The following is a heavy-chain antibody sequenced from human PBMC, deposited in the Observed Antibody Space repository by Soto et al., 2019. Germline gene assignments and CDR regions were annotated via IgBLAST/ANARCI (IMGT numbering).Heavy chain of an antibody. CDR3: AKGSYSGRYSDFDC. Sequence: PGESLKISCAASGFTFSSYGMFWVRQAPGRGLEWVAFISYDGSDKCSDSVKGRFTISRDNSKNTLYLQMNSLRAEDTAVYYCAKGSYSGRYSDFDCWGQGTLVTVSS. CDR1: GFTFSSYG. J-gene: IGHJ4*02. V-gene: IGHV3-30*18. D-gene: IGHD1-26*01. CDR2: ISYDGSDK.